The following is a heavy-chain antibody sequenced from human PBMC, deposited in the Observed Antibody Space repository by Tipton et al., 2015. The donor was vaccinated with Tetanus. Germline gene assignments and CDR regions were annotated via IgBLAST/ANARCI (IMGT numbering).Heavy chain of an antibody. CDR1: GGSLSDYY. D-gene: IGHD5-18*01. CDR3: ARGGSYSYGPRGFDL. Sequence: TLSLTCAVSGGSLSDYYWSWIRQSPGKGLEWIGEINEGGSTNYNPSLESRVSISVDTSKNQFSLKLTSLTVADTAVYYCARGGSYSYGPRGFDLWGRGTLVTVSS. J-gene: IGHJ2*01. V-gene: IGHV4-34*01. CDR2: INEGGST.